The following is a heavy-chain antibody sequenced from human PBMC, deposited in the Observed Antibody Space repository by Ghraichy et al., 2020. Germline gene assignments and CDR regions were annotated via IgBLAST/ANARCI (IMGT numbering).Heavy chain of an antibody. D-gene: IGHD3-22*01. CDR2: ISSSSSTI. Sequence: GGSLRLSCAASGCTFSSYSMNWVRQAPGRWLEGVSYISSSSSTIYYADSVKGRFTISRENAKDSLYLRMNSLRAEDTVVYYCVRVGPYYDSSGYYSPIDYWGQGTLVTFS. CDR1: GCTFSSYS. J-gene: IGHJ4*02. CDR3: VRVGPYYDSSGYYSPIDY. V-gene: IGHV3-48*01.